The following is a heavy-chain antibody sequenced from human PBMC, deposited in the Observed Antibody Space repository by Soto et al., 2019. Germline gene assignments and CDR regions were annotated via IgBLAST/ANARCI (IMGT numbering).Heavy chain of an antibody. Sequence: EVQLLESGGGVVQPGGSLRLSGVASGFNFKKFAMAWVRQAPGEGLDWVSGISCCGGSTSYADSVKGRFSIAKDDSKNTLSLQMNSLRVEDTAQYYCAKADGEQWLVPHLDNWGQGTLVTVS. J-gene: IGHJ4*02. V-gene: IGHV3-23*01. CDR3: AKADGEQWLVPHLDN. D-gene: IGHD6-19*01. CDR2: ISCCGGST. CDR1: GFNFKKFA.